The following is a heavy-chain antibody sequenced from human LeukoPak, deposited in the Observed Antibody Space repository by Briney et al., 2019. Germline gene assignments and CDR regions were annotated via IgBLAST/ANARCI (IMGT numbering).Heavy chain of an antibody. D-gene: IGHD3-22*01. CDR2: SYYSGSS. CDR3: ARANYYYDSSGHYHDAFDI. Sequence: PSETLSLTCTVSGGSIRNYYWSCIRQPPGKGLEWIGYSYYSGSSTYKPSLKSRVTISVDTSKNQFSLKLSSMTAADTAVYYCARANYYYDSSGHYHDAFDIWGQGTMVTVSS. V-gene: IGHV4-59*01. CDR1: GGSIRNYY. J-gene: IGHJ3*02.